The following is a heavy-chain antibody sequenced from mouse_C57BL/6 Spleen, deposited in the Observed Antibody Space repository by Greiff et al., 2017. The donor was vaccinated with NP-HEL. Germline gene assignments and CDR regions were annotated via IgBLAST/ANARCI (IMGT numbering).Heavy chain of an antibody. J-gene: IGHJ2*01. CDR3: ARRNGSSFFDY. CDR1: GYTFTDYY. D-gene: IGHD1-1*01. V-gene: IGHV1-19*01. CDR2: INPYNGGT. Sequence: EVKLVESGPVLVKPGASVKMSCKASGYTFTDYYMNWVKQSHGKSLEWIGVINPYNGGTSYNQKFKGKATLTVDKSSSTAYMELNSLTSEDSAVYYCARRNGSSFFDYWGQGTTLTVSS.